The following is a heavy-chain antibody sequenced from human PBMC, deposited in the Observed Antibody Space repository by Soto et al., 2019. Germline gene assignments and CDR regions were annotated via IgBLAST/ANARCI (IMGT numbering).Heavy chain of an antibody. D-gene: IGHD5-18*01. V-gene: IGHV1-69*13. CDR2: IIPIFGTA. CDR1: GGTFSSYA. Sequence: SVKVSCKASGGTFSSYAISWVRQAPGQGLEWMGGIIPIFGTANYAQKFQGRVTITADESTSTAYMELSSLRSEDTAVYYCASLYGYSYGFGYYYYGMDVWGQGTTVTVSS. J-gene: IGHJ6*02. CDR3: ASLYGYSYGFGYYYYGMDV.